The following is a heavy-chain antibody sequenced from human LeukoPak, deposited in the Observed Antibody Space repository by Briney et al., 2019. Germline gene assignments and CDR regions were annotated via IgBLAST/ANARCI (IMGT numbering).Heavy chain of an antibody. CDR3: ARFNGGDSTGCFDL. V-gene: IGHV3-33*01. CDR1: GFALNSYG. J-gene: IGHJ2*01. D-gene: IGHD4-23*01. Sequence: GGSLRLSCAASGFALNSYGMHWVRQAPGKGLEWVALIWYDGSNQDYIDSVKGRFTISRDNSKNTLYLQMSSLRADDAAVYYCARFNGGDSTGCFDLWGRGTLVTVSS. CDR2: IWYDGSNQ.